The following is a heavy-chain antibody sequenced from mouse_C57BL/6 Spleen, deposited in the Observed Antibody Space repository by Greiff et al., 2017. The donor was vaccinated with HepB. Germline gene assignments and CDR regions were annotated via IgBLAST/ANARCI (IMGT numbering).Heavy chain of an antibody. D-gene: IGHD2-4*01. CDR2: IYPGNSDT. J-gene: IGHJ4*01. CDR3: TRGDYDGSYYAMDY. Sequence: EVKVVESGTVLARPGASVKMSCKTSGYTFTSYWMHWVKQRPGQGLEWIGAIYPGNSDTSYNQKFKGKAKLTAVTSASTAYMELSSLTNEDSAVYYCTRGDYDGSYYAMDYWGQGTSVTVSS. CDR1: GYTFTSYW. V-gene: IGHV1-5*01.